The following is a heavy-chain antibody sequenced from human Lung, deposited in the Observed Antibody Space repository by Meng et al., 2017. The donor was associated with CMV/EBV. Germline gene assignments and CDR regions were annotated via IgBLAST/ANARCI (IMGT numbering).Heavy chain of an antibody. J-gene: IGHJ4*01. CDR1: GYSFSGFY. Sequence: VPLVQSGAEGKRPGASVKISCQASGYSFSGFYLHWARQAPGHGLEWLGRVNPISDDTHLAQKFEGRITVTRGATINTAFMELTRLRPDDTAVYYCAKSSDNGWSSWGPGTLVTVSS. V-gene: IGHV1-2*06. D-gene: IGHD6-19*01. CDR2: VNPISDDT. CDR3: AKSSDNGWSS.